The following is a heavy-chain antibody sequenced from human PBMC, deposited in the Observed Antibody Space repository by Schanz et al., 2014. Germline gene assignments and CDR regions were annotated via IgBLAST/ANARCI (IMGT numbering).Heavy chain of an antibody. CDR2: INLYGGST. Sequence: QVQLVQSGAEVKKPGASVKVSCKASGYTTFTDYYIHWVRQAPGQGLEWMGIINLYGGSTNYAQKFQGRVTVTRDTSTSTVYMELNSLRSEDTAVYYCARGPLGTSPWGQGTLVTVSS. D-gene: IGHD5-12*01. J-gene: IGHJ5*02. CDR3: ARGPLGTSP. V-gene: IGHV1-46*01. CDR1: GYTTFTDYY.